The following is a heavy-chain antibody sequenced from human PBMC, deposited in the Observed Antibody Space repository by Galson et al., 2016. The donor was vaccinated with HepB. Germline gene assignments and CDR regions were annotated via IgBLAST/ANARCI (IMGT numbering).Heavy chain of an antibody. Sequence: SVKVSCKASGYTFTSYAMHWVRQAPGQRLEWMGWINAGNGNTKYSQKFQGRVTITWDTSASTAYMDLSSLRSEDTAVDYCARGFPAATIDYWGQGTLVTVSS. V-gene: IGHV1-3*01. J-gene: IGHJ4*02. CDR3: ARGFPAATIDY. CDR1: GYTFTSYA. D-gene: IGHD2-2*01. CDR2: INAGNGNT.